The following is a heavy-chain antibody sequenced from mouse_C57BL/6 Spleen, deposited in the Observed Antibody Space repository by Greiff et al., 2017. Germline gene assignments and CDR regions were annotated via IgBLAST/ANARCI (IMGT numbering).Heavy chain of an antibody. Sequence: EVQLQQSGPELVKPGASVKISCKASGYTFTDYYMNWVKQSHGKSLEWIGDINPNNGGTSYNQKFKGKATLTVDKSSSTAYMELRSLTSEDSAVYYWARRGHYYSSRGYYYAMDYWGQGTAVTVSS. CDR2: INPNNGGT. CDR1: GYTFTDYY. J-gene: IGHJ4*01. V-gene: IGHV1-26*01. D-gene: IGHD1-1*01. CDR3: ARRGHYYSSRGYYYAMDY.